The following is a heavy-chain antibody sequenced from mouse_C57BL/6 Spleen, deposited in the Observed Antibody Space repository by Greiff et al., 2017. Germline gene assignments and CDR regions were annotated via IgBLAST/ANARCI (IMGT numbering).Heavy chain of an antibody. V-gene: IGHV5-4*01. J-gene: IGHJ1*03. CDR1: GFTFSSYA. D-gene: IGHD1-1*01. CDR3: AREGYYGSSYWYFDG. Sequence: EVKLVESGGGLVKPGGSLKLSCAASGFTFSSYAMSWVRQTPGKRLEWVATISDGGSYTYYPDNVKGRCTISRDNAKNNLYLQMSHLKSEDTAMYYCAREGYYGSSYWYFDGWGTGTTVTVSS. CDR2: ISDGGSYT.